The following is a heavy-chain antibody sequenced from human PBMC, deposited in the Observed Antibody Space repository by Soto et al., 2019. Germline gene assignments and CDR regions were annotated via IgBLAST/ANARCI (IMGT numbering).Heavy chain of an antibody. D-gene: IGHD2-21*01. J-gene: IGHJ5*02. Sequence: TLSLTCAVSGGSVSRGGSSWGWIRQSPGQGLEWIGFIYHSESTYYNPSLRSRVTISIYRSKNQFSLKLSSVTAADTAVYYCAGWWGWIATTYGWFDPWGQGTLVTVSS. CDR3: AGWWGWIATTYGWFDP. CDR2: IYHSEST. V-gene: IGHV4-30-2*06. CDR1: GGSVSRGGSS.